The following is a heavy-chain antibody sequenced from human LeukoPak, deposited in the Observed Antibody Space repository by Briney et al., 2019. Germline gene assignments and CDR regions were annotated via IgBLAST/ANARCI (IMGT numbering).Heavy chain of an antibody. CDR2: ISGSGGST. D-gene: IGHD3-10*01. J-gene: IGHJ4*02. CDR1: GFTFSSYA. Sequence: PGGSLRLSCAASGFTFSSYAMSWVRQAPGKGLEWVSAISGSGGSTYYADSVKGRFTISRDNSKNTLYLQMNSLRAEDTAVYYCAKVHYYGSGSYYRGGLTATDYWGQGTLVTVSS. V-gene: IGHV3-23*01. CDR3: AKVHYYGSGSYYRGGLTATDY.